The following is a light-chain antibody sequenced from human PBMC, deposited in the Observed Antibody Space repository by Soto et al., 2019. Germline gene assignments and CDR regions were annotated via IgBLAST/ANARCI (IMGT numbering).Light chain of an antibody. CDR1: QSVSSSY. V-gene: IGKV3-20*01. J-gene: IGKJ1*01. CDR2: GAS. CDR3: QQYGRSPKT. Sequence: EIVLTQSPGSLSLSPGERATLSCRASQSVSSSYLAWYQQKPGQAPRLLIYGASSRATGIPDRFSGSGSGTDFTLTISRLEREDFAVYYCQQYGRSPKTFGQGTKV.